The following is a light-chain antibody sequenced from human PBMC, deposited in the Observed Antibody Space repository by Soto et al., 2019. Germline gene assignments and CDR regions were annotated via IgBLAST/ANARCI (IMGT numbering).Light chain of an antibody. Sequence: EIVLTQSPATLSLSPGERAALSCGASQSVSSNYLAWYQQKPGLAPRLLIYDASRRSTGIPDRFSGSGSGADFILSISRLEPEDFAVYYCQQYGSSSWTFGQGTKGDTK. J-gene: IGKJ1*01. CDR1: QSVSSNY. CDR2: DAS. CDR3: QQYGSSSWT. V-gene: IGKV3D-20*01.